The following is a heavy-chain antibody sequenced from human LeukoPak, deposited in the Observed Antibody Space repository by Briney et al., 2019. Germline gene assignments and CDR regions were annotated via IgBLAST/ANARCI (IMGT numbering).Heavy chain of an antibody. CDR2: ISYTGTT. V-gene: IGHV4-59*01. J-gene: IGHJ4*02. CDR1: GGFISSYY. D-gene: IGHD6-6*01. CDR3: ARYLGSSSGLDF. Sequence: SETLALTCTISGGFISSYYWSWIRQPPGQGLEWIGYISYTGTTSYNPSLKSRVTISVDTSKNQFSLKLNSVTAADTAVYYCARYLGSSSGLDFWGQGTLVTVSS.